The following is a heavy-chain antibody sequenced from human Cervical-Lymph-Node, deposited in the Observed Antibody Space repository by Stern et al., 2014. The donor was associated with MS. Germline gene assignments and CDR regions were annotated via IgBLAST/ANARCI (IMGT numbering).Heavy chain of an antibody. Sequence: VQLVESGGGVVQPGRSLRLSCAASGFTFSNFGMHWVRQAPGKGLEWVAIISYDVNDKNDADSVKGRFAISRDNSKNTVYLQINSLRAEDTAMYYCAKGRTVAGKGVGAFDIWGQGTLVTVSS. CDR1: GFTFSNFG. J-gene: IGHJ3*02. CDR3: AKGRTVAGKGVGAFDI. CDR2: ISYDVNDK. D-gene: IGHD6-19*01. V-gene: IGHV3-30*18.